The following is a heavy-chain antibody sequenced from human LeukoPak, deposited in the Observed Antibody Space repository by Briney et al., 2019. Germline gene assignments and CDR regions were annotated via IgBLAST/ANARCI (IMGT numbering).Heavy chain of an antibody. V-gene: IGHV1-2*02. Sequence: ASVKVSCKASGYTFTGYYMHWVRQAPGQGLEWMGWINPNSGGTNYAQKFQGRVTMTRDTSISTAHMELSRLRSDDTAVYYCARDTYYYDSSGSDPWGQGTLVTVSS. D-gene: IGHD3-22*01. J-gene: IGHJ5*02. CDR3: ARDTYYYDSSGSDP. CDR2: INPNSGGT. CDR1: GYTFTGYY.